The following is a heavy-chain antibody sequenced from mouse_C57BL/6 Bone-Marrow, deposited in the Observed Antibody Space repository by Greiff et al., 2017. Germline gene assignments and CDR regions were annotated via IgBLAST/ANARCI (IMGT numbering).Heavy chain of an antibody. Sequence: EVQLQQSGPELVKPGASVKISCKASGYSFTGYYMNWVKQSPEKSLEWIGEIIPSTGGTTYNQKFKAKATLTVDKSSSTAYRQLTSLTSEDSAVYYCAEANWAWFAYWGQGTLVTVSA. CDR3: AEANWAWFAY. D-gene: IGHD4-1*01. J-gene: IGHJ3*01. V-gene: IGHV1-42*01. CDR1: GYSFTGYY. CDR2: IIPSTGGT.